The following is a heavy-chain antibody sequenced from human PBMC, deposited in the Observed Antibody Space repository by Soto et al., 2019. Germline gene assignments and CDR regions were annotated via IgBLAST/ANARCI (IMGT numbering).Heavy chain of an antibody. CDR2: ISSSSSTI. Sequence: GGSLRLSCAASGFTFSSYSMNWVRQAPGKGLEWVSYISSSSSTIYYADSVKGRFTISRDNAKNSLYLQMNSLRDEDTAVYYCAREDSYGDYANWFDPWGQGTLVTVSS. V-gene: IGHV3-48*02. J-gene: IGHJ5*02. CDR1: GFTFSSYS. D-gene: IGHD4-17*01. CDR3: AREDSYGDYANWFDP.